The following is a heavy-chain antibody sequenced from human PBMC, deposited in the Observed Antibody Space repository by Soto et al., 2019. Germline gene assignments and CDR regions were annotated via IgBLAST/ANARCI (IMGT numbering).Heavy chain of an antibody. CDR3: AREADFASSGYVLDY. CDR2: VTSSPSSM. CDR1: GFTFGGLS. J-gene: IGHJ4*02. V-gene: IGHV3-21*01. D-gene: IGHD3-22*01. Sequence: PGGSLRLSCAASGFTFGGLSMNWVRQAQGKGLEWVSSVTSSPSSMFYADSVKGRFTISRDDAKDSLFLQMNSLRADDTAVYYCAREADFASSGYVLDYWGLGTLVTVSS.